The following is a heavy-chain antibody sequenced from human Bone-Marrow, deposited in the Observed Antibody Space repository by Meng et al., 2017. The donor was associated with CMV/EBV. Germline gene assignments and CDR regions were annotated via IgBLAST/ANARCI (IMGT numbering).Heavy chain of an antibody. CDR2: IGTAGDT. J-gene: IGHJ6*02. CDR1: GFTFSSYD. Sequence: GESLKISCAASGFTFSSYDMHWVRQATGKGLEWVSAIGTAGDTYYPGSVKGRFTISRENAKNSLYLQMNSLRAGDTAVYYCARDFGRDSSSVTRIYGMDVWGQGTTVAVSS. D-gene: IGHD6-6*01. CDR3: ARDFGRDSSSVTRIYGMDV. V-gene: IGHV3-13*01.